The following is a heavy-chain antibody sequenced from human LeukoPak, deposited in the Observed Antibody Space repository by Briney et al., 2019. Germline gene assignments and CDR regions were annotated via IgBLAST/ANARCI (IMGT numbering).Heavy chain of an antibody. Sequence: SVKVSCKASGGTFSSYAISWVRQAPGQGLEWMGRIIPILGIANYAQKFQGRVTITADKSTSTAYMELSSLRSEDTAVYYCARDLEQPYYYYGMDVWGQGTTVTVSS. CDR2: IIPILGIA. V-gene: IGHV1-69*04. CDR3: ARDLEQPYYYYGMDV. D-gene: IGHD6-13*01. CDR1: GGTFSSYA. J-gene: IGHJ6*02.